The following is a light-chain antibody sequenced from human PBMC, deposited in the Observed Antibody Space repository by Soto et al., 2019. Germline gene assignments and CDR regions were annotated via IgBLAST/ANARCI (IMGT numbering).Light chain of an antibody. CDR2: GNS. Sequence: QPVLTQPPSVSGAPGQRVTISCTGSSSNIGAGYDVHWYQQLPGTAPKLLIYGNSNRPSGVPDRFSGSKSGTSASLAITGLQAEDEADYYCISYAGSNKPAFGGGTKLTVL. V-gene: IGLV1-40*01. CDR1: SSNIGAGYD. CDR3: ISYAGSNKPA. J-gene: IGLJ2*01.